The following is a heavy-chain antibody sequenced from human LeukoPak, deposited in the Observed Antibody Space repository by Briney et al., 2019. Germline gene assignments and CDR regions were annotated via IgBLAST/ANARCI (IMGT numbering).Heavy chain of an antibody. V-gene: IGHV3-23*01. Sequence: GGSLRLSCAASGFTFSNAWMSWVRQAPGKGLEWVSAISGSGGSTYYADSVKGRFTISRDNSKNTLYLQMNSLRAEDTAVYYCAKDSGPAALYNWFDPWGQGTLVTVSS. CDR1: GFTFSNAW. J-gene: IGHJ5*02. CDR3: AKDSGPAALYNWFDP. D-gene: IGHD2-2*01. CDR2: ISGSGGST.